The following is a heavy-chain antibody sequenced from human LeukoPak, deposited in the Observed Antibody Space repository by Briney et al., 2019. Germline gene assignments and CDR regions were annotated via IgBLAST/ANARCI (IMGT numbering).Heavy chain of an antibody. CDR1: GYTFTSYG. CDR2: ISAYNGNT. CDR3: AESRVILWFGEYYYGMDV. D-gene: IGHD3-10*01. Sequence: ASVKVSCKASGYTFTSYGISWVRQAPGQGLEWMGWISAYNGNTNYAQKLQGRVTMTTDTSTSTAYMELRSLRSDDTAVYYCAESRVILWFGEYYYGMDVWGQGTTVTVSS. V-gene: IGHV1-18*01. J-gene: IGHJ6*02.